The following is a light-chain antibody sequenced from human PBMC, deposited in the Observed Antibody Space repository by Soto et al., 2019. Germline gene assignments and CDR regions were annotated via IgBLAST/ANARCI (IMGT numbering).Light chain of an antibody. Sequence: EIVMTQSPATLSVSPWERATVSCRVSQSVTSNLAWYQQRPGQAPMLLIYGAFTRATGIPARFSGSGSGTEFTLTISSLQSEEFAVYYCQQYNNWPPRTFGQGTKVDIK. V-gene: IGKV3-15*01. CDR1: QSVTSN. CDR2: GAF. CDR3: QQYNNWPPRT. J-gene: IGKJ1*01.